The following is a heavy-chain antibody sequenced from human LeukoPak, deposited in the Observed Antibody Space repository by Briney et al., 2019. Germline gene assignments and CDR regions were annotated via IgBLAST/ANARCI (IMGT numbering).Heavy chain of an antibody. D-gene: IGHD3-16*01. CDR2: VYDIGST. Sequence: SETLSLTCTVSGGSIGSHYWTWIRQTPGKGLEWIGYVYDIGSTKYNPSLRSRVTISVDTSKNQFSLRLSSVTAADTAVYYCARGGVLKSVDYWGQGTLVAVSS. J-gene: IGHJ4*02. CDR3: ARGGVLKSVDY. V-gene: IGHV4-59*11. CDR1: GGSIGSHY.